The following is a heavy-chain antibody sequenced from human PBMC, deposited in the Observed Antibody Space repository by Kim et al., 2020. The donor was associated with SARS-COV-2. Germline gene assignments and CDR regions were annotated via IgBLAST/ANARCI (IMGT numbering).Heavy chain of an antibody. CDR1: GGSISSYY. J-gene: IGHJ4*02. Sequence: SETLSLTCTVSGGSISSYYWSWIRQPPGKGLEWIGYIYYSGSTNYNPSLKSRVTISVDTSKNQFSLKLSSVTAADTAVYYCARDLVSSGYDYWGQGTLVTVSS. CDR2: IYYSGST. CDR3: ARDLVSSGYDY. D-gene: IGHD3-22*01. V-gene: IGHV4-59*01.